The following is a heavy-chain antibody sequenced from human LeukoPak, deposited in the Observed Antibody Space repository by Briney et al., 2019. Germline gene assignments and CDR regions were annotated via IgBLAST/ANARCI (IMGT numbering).Heavy chain of an antibody. V-gene: IGHV4-59*01. CDR2: IYYSGST. CDR3: ARSGVGASSHDY. Sequence: SETLSLTCTVSGGSISSYYWSWIRQPPGKGLEWIGYIYYSGSTNYNPSLKSRVTISVDTSKNQFSLKLSSVTAADTAVYYCARSGVGASSHDYWGQGTLVTVSS. D-gene: IGHD1-26*01. CDR1: GGSISSYY. J-gene: IGHJ4*02.